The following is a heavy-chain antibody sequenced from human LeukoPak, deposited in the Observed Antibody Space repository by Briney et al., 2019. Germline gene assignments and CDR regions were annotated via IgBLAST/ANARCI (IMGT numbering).Heavy chain of an antibody. CDR1: GESFSGYY. CDR3: ARRIGSRDY. D-gene: IGHD6-13*01. J-gene: IGHJ4*02. CDR2: INHSGST. V-gene: IGHV4-34*01. Sequence: SETLSLTCAVYGESFSGYYWSWIRQPPGKGLEWIGEINHSGSTNYNPSLKSRVTISVDTSKNQFSLKLSSVTAADTAVYYCARRIGSRDYWGQGILVTVSS.